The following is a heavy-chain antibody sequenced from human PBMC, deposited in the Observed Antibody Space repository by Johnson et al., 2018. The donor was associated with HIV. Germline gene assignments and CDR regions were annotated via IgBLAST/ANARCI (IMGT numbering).Heavy chain of an antibody. D-gene: IGHD4-17*01. Sequence: VQLVESGGGVVQPGGSLRLSCAASGFTFSTHGMNWVRQAPGKGLEWVSYISSSCSTIYYADSVKGRFTISRDNVKNSLYLQMNSLRAEDTALYYCARRRRYGDYFADAFDIWGQGTMVTVSS. CDR3: ARRRRYGDYFADAFDI. CDR2: ISSSCSTI. CDR1: GFTFSTHG. J-gene: IGHJ3*02. V-gene: IGHV3-48*04.